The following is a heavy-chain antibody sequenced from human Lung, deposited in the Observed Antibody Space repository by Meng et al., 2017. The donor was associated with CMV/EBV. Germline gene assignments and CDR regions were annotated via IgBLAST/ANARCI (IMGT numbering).Heavy chain of an antibody. D-gene: IGHD3-10*01. V-gene: IGHV4-39*07. CDR3: AGVWVGPTRYYYGSGRSGWFDP. Sequence: SQTLSLTCALSGDSFSSSDYYWGWIRQPPGKGLEWIGSIYHSGSTYYNPSLKSRVTISVDTSKNQFSLKLSSVTAADTAVYYCAGVWVGPTRYYYGSGRSGWFDPWGQGTLVTVSS. CDR1: GDSFSSSDYY. J-gene: IGHJ5*02. CDR2: IYHSGST.